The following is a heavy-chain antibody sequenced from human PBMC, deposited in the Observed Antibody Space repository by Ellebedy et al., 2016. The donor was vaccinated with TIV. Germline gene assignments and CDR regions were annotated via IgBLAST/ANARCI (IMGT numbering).Heavy chain of an antibody. CDR3: VHTGDRGI. CDR1: GYTFTSYG. V-gene: IGHV1-18*01. J-gene: IGHJ3*02. D-gene: IGHD3-10*01. Sequence: AASVKVSCKASGYTFTSYGLSWVRQAPGQGLEWMGWISTYNGDTKNAQNLQGRVTMTTDTSTSTAYVELRSLRSDDTAVYYCVHTGDRGIWGQGTMVTVSS. CDR2: ISTYNGDT.